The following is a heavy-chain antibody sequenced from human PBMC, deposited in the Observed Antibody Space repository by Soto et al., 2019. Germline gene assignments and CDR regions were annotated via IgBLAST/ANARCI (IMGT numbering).Heavy chain of an antibody. V-gene: IGHV3-30*18. Sequence: PGGSLSLSYTASEFNFSSYGMHWVRQAPGKGLEWVAVISYDGSNKYYADSVKGRFTISRDNSKNTLYLQMNSLRAEDTAVYYCAKDFYYYYGMDVWGQGTTVTVS. J-gene: IGHJ6*02. CDR1: EFNFSSYG. CDR2: ISYDGSNK. CDR3: AKDFYYYYGMDV.